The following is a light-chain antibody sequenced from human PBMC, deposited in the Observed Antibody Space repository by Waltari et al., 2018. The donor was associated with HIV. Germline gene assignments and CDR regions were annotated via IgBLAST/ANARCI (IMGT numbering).Light chain of an antibody. CDR2: DVS. V-gene: IGLV2-14*03. Sequence: QSALTQPASVSGSPGQSITISCNGTSSDVGTYNYFPWYQPHPGKAPKLMFYDVSNRPSGVSNRFSGSKSANTAALTISGLQAEDEADYYCSSYTSSSTVVFGGGTKLTVL. J-gene: IGLJ2*01. CDR3: SSYTSSSTVV. CDR1: SSDVGTYNY.